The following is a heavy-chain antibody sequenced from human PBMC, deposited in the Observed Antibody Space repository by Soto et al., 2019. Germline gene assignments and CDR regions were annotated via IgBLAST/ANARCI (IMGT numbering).Heavy chain of an antibody. CDR1: GFTFSSYG. CDR2: IWYDGSNK. V-gene: IGHV3-33*01. J-gene: IGHJ4*02. Sequence: PGGFLRLSCAASGFTFSSYGMHWVRQAPGKGLEWVAVIWYDGSNKYYADSVKGRFTISRDNSKNTLYLQMNSLRAEDTAVYYCARARPSIVVVPAALAYWGQGTLVTVSS. CDR3: ARARPSIVVVPAALAY. D-gene: IGHD2-2*01.